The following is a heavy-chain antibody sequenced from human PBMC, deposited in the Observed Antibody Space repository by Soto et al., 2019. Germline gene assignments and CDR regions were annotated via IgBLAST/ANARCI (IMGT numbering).Heavy chain of an antibody. CDR3: ARDSLRLQSSHYYYYYMDV. CDR2: IYYSGST. CDR1: GGSISSGGYY. D-gene: IGHD4-4*01. J-gene: IGHJ6*03. Sequence: SETLSLTCTVSGGSISSGGYYWSWIRQHPGKGLEWIGYIYYSGSTYYNPSLKSRVTISVDTSKNQFSLKLSSVTAADTAVYYCARDSLRLQSSHYYYYYMDVWGKGTTVTVSS. V-gene: IGHV4-31*03.